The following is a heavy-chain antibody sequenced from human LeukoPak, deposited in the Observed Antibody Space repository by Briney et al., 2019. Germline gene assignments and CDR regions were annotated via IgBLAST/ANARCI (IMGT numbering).Heavy chain of an antibody. CDR1: GGTFSSYA. CDR3: ARGMYSSSWYGGSGGNGYYYYYGMDV. V-gene: IGHV1-69*05. D-gene: IGHD6-13*01. CDR2: IIPIFGTA. J-gene: IGHJ6*02. Sequence: SVKVSCKASGGTFSSYAISWVRQAPGQGLEWMGGIIPIFGTANYAQKFQGRVTMTRNTSISTAYMELSSLRSEDTAVYYCARGMYSSSWYGGSGGNGYYYYYGMDVWGQGTTVTVSS.